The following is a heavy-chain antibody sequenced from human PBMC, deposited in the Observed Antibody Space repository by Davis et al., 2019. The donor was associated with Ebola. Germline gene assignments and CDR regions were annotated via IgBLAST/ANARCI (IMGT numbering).Heavy chain of an antibody. Sequence: PGGSLRLSCAASGFGFSAFAMHWVRHVPGKGLEWVAVISYDATTKYYADSVKGRFTISRDNAKNTLFLQMNSLRADDTAVYFCAGSFASTTPWEGYFDFWGQGTLVTVSS. CDR2: ISYDATTK. J-gene: IGHJ4*02. CDR3: AGSFASTTPWEGYFDF. V-gene: IGHV3-30*04. D-gene: IGHD1-26*01. CDR1: GFGFSAFA.